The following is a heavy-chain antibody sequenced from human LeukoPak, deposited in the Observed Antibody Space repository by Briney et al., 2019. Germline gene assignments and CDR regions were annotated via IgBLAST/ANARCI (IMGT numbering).Heavy chain of an antibody. D-gene: IGHD3-16*02. CDR1: GFTFSSYS. CDR3: ARVGHIGTYGAFGGVIVSWFDY. CDR2: ISSSSSYI. V-gene: IGHV3-21*01. J-gene: IGHJ4*02. Sequence: PGGSLRLSCAASGFTFSSYSMNWVRQAPGKGLEWVSSISSSSSYIYYADSVKGRFTISRDNAKNSLYLQMNSLRAEDTAVYYCARVGHIGTYGAFGGVIVSWFDYWGQGTLVTVSS.